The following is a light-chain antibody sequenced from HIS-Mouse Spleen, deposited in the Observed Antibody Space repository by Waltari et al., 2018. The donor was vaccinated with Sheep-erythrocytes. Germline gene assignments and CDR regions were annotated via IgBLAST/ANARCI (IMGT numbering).Light chain of an antibody. Sequence: QSALTQPASMSGSPGQSITISCPGTSSHVGSYNLVSWYQQHPGKATKLMIYEGSKRPSGVSNRFSGSKSGNTASLTISGLQAEDEADYYCCSYAGSSTPWVFGGGTKLTVL. CDR1: SSHVGSYNL. CDR3: CSYAGSSTPWV. V-gene: IGLV2-23*01. CDR2: EGS. J-gene: IGLJ3*02.